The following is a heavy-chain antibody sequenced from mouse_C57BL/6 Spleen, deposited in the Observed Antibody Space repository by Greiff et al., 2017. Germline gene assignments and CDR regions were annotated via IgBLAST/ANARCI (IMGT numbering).Heavy chain of an antibody. CDR3: ARGADYDYAGAWFAY. J-gene: IGHJ3*01. D-gene: IGHD2-4*01. CDR1: GYAFSSSW. CDR2: IYPGDGDT. V-gene: IGHV1-82*01. Sequence: QVQLQQSGPELVKPGASVKISCKASGYAFSSSWMNWVKQRPGKGLEWIGRIYPGDGDTNYNGKFKGQATLTADKSSSTAYMQLSSLTSEDSAVYFCARGADYDYAGAWFAYWGQGTLVTVSA.